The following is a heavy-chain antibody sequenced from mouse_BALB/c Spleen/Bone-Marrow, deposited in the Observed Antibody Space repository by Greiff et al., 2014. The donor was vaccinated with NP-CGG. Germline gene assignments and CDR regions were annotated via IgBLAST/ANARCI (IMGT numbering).Heavy chain of an antibody. J-gene: IGHJ4*01. CDR3: AGGFGSSSYDTDY. D-gene: IGHD1-1*01. CDR1: GYTFTNYW. Sequence: QVQLQQSGAELVRPGTSVKMSCKAAGYTFTNYWIGWVKQRPGHGPEWIGDIYPGGGYTNYNEKFKGKATLTADTSSSTAYMQLSSLTSEDSAIYYCAGGFGSSSYDTDYWGQGTSVTVSS. V-gene: IGHV1-63*02. CDR2: IYPGGGYT.